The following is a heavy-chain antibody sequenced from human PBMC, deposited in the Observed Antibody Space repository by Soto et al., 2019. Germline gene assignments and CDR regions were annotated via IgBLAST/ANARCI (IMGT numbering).Heavy chain of an antibody. CDR3: PKSLVFVDQAYMDV. D-gene: IGHD3-16*01. CDR2: VIPIQGTA. V-gene: IGHV1-69*08. CDR1: GGSFTSYI. Sequence: QVQLVQSGAEVKKPGSSVKVSCEASGGSFTSYIFTWVRQAPGQGLEWMGRVIPIQGTANYALKFQDRVTITADKSADTVYMEMRILTPEATGLYYCPKSLVFVDQAYMDVCGKGTTVAVSS. J-gene: IGHJ6*03.